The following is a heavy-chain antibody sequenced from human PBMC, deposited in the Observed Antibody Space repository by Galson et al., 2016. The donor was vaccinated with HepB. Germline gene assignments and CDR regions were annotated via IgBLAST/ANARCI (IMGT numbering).Heavy chain of an antibody. CDR1: GFTFSTYA. Sequence: SLRLSCAASGFTFSTYAMHWVRQAPGKGLEWVAGISFDGSNKYYADSVKGRFTISRDNSKNTLYLQMNSLRPEDTAVHYCARSKGYHYYAMDVWGQGTTVTVSS. V-gene: IGHV3-30-3*01. CDR2: ISFDGSNK. J-gene: IGHJ6*02. CDR3: ARSKGYHYYAMDV.